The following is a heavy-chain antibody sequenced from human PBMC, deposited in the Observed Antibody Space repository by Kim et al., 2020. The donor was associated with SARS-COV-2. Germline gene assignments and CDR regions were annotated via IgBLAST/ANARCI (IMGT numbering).Heavy chain of an antibody. V-gene: IGHV3-30*03. D-gene: IGHD6-19*01. CDR3: ARDSGHTTGWYGENAFDL. CDR2: ISYDGTNR. J-gene: IGHJ3*01. CDR1: GFTFTSSA. Sequence: GGSLRHSCATSGFTFTSSAMHWVRQAPGKGLEQVAVISYDGTNRDYANSVKGRVIISRDNSKNTVFLQMNNLRVEDTAMYYCARDSGHTTGWYGENAFDLWGQGTMVTVSS.